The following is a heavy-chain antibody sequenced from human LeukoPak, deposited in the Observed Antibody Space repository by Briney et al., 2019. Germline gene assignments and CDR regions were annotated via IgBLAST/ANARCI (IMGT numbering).Heavy chain of an antibody. J-gene: IGHJ6*02. D-gene: IGHD3-10*01. CDR2: ISGISGSTT. CDR3: AKNYASGRGVPYAMDV. CDR1: GFXFADHA. Sequence: GGSLTLSCAASGFXFADHAMRWVRQAPGKGLEWVSAISGISGSTTIYADSVKGRFAVSRDNSRNTLFLQMNGLRAEDTAVYYCAKNYASGRGVPYAMDVWGQGTTVTVSS. V-gene: IGHV3-23*01.